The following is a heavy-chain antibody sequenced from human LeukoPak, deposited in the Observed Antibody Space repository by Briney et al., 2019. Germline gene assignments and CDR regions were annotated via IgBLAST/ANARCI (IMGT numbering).Heavy chain of an antibody. CDR2: KGSRRTNI. D-gene: IGHD6-19*01. CDR3: ALLAVASDFDY. Sequence: GVELRLCSAVSGFPFSIYEMIWVPQAPGKGLEGVSNKGSRRTNIYYADSVKGRFSISRDNATSSLYLQINSLRVEDTAVYYCALLAVASDFDYWGQGALVTVSS. V-gene: IGHV3-48*03. J-gene: IGHJ4*02. CDR1: GFPFSIYE.